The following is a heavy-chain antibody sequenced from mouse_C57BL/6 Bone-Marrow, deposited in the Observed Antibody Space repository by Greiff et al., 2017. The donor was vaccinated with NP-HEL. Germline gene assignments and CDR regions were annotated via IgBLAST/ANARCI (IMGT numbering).Heavy chain of an antibody. D-gene: IGHD2-3*01. CDR2: IYPGSGST. V-gene: IGHV1-55*01. Sequence: VKLQESGAELVKPGASVKMSCKASGYTFTSYWITWVKQRPGQGLEWIGDIYPGSGSTNYTEKFKSKATLTVDTSSSTAYLQLSSLTSEDTAVYYCARGGWLVDYDAMDYWGQGTSVTVSS. J-gene: IGHJ4*01. CDR1: GYTFTSYW. CDR3: ARGGWLVDYDAMDY.